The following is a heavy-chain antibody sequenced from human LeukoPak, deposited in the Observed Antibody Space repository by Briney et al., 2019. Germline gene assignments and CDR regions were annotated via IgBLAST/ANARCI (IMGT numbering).Heavy chain of an antibody. Sequence: GASGKVSCKASGYTFTGYYMHWVRQAPGQGLELMGGISPNSGGTNYAQKFQGRVTMTRDTSISTAYMELSRLRSDDTAVYYCARDGGGTYYYDSSGYYYWEGVFDYWGQGTLVTVSS. J-gene: IGHJ4*02. V-gene: IGHV1-2*02. D-gene: IGHD3-22*01. CDR1: GYTFTGYY. CDR3: ARDGGGTYYYDSSGYYYWEGVFDY. CDR2: ISPNSGGT.